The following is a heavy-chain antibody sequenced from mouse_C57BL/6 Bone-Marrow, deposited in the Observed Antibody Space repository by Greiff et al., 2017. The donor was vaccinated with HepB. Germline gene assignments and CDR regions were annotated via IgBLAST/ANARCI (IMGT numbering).Heavy chain of an antibody. J-gene: IGHJ2*01. CDR2: INPNNGGT. Sequence: VQLQESGPELVKPGASVKMSCKASGYTFTDYNMHWVKQSHGKSLEWIGYINPNNGGTSYNQKFKGKATLTVNKSSSTAYMELRSLTSEDSAVYYCARGGLPHFDYWGQGTTLTVSS. D-gene: IGHD2-4*01. V-gene: IGHV1-22*01. CDR3: ARGGLPHFDY. CDR1: GYTFTDYN.